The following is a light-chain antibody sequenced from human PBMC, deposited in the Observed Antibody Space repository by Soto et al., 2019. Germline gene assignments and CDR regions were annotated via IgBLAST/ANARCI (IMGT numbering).Light chain of an antibody. CDR1: SGHSSYA. J-gene: IGLJ1*01. V-gene: IGLV4-69*01. CDR2: LNSDGSH. Sequence: QLVLTQSPSASASLGASVKLTCTLSSGHSSYAIAWHQQQPEKGPQYLMKLNSDGSHSKGDGIPDRFSGSSSGAERYLTISSLQSEDVADYYCQTWGTGIRVFGTGTKLTVL. CDR3: QTWGTGIRV.